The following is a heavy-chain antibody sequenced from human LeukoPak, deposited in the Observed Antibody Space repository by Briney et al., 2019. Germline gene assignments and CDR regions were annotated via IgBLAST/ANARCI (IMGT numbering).Heavy chain of an antibody. CDR3: ARLRVGGNGAFDI. CDR1: GFTFSSYW. CDR2: INNDGSST. V-gene: IGHV3-74*01. Sequence: GGSLRLSCAASGFTFSSYWMHWVRQAPGKGLVCVSRINNDGSSTSYADSVKGRFAISRDNAKSTLYLQMNSLRAEDTAVYYCARLRVGGNGAFDIWGQGTMVTVAS. D-gene: IGHD6-19*01. J-gene: IGHJ3*02.